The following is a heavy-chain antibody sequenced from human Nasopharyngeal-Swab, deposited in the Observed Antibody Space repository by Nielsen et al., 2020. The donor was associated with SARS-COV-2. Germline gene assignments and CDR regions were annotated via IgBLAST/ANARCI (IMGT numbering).Heavy chain of an antibody. CDR1: GGSFSGYY. CDR3: AGSGSYYDARQKHDY. J-gene: IGHJ4*02. Sequence: SETLSLTCAVYGGSFSGYYWSWIRQPPGKGLEWIGEINHSGSTNYNPSLKSRVTISVDTSKNQFSLKLSSVTAADTAVYYCAGSGSYYDARQKHDYWGQGTTVTVSS. D-gene: IGHD3-10*01. CDR2: INHSGST. V-gene: IGHV4-34*01.